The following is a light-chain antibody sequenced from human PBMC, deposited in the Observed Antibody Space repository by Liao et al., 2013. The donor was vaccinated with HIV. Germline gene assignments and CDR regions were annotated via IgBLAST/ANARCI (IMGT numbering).Light chain of an antibody. J-gene: IGLJ3*02. CDR2: QDR. V-gene: IGLV3-1*01. CDR1: KLGDKN. Sequence: SYELTQPPSVSVSPGQTASITCSGDKLGDKNVWWYQQKPGQAPVLVIYQDRKRPSTIPERFSGSNSGNTATLTITGTQALDEADYYCQTWDSSTVVFGGGTKLTVL. CDR3: QTWDSSTVV.